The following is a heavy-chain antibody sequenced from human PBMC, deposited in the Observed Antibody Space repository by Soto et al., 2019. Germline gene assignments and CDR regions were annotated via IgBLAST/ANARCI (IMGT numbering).Heavy chain of an antibody. CDR1: GGSISRYY. D-gene: IGHD3-10*01. Sequence: SETLSLTCTVSGGSISRYYWSWIRQPPGKGLEWIGYIYYSGSTNYNPSLKSRVTISVDTSQNQFSLKLSSVTAADTAVYYCARGVVRGVIVNPYFYYGMDVWGRGTTVTVSS. J-gene: IGHJ6*02. CDR2: IYYSGST. V-gene: IGHV4-59*01. CDR3: ARGVVRGVIVNPYFYYGMDV.